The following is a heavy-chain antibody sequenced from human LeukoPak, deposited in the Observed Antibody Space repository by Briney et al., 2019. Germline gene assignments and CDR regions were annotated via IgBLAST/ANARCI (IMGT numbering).Heavy chain of an antibody. CDR1: GFTFSNYG. V-gene: IGHV3-48*01. CDR3: ARSFRGIYEGNVYYFED. J-gene: IGHJ4*02. Sequence: PGGSLRLSCAASGFTFSNYGVNWVRQSPGKGLEWVSYISSSGSTMYYADSVKGRFTISRDNAKDSLYLQMNSLGADDTAVYYCARSFRGIYEGNVYYFEDWGRGTLVSVSP. D-gene: IGHD5-12*01. CDR2: ISSSGSTM.